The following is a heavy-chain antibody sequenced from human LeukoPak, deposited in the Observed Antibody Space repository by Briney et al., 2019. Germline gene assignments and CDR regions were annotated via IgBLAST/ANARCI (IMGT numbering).Heavy chain of an antibody. J-gene: IGHJ4*02. CDR1: GDSVSNGNYY. V-gene: IGHV4-61*03. CDR3: ARSQNYYGSGDY. Sequence: PSETLSLTCTVSGDSVSNGNYYWSWLRQPPGKALEWIGYIYYTGKTYYNPSLEGRVTILVDTSRNHFSVKLSSETAADTAVYYCARSQNYYGSGDYWSQGTLVTVSS. D-gene: IGHD3-10*01. CDR2: IYYTGKT.